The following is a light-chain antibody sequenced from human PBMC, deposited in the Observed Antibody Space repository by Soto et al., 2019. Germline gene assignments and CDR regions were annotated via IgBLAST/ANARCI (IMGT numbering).Light chain of an antibody. CDR3: QSYDSSLSVLVV. CDR1: SSNIGAGYD. Sequence: QSVLTQPPSVSGAPGQRVTISCTGSSSNIGAGYDVHWYQQLPGTAPKLLIYGNSNRPSGVPDRFSGSKSGTSASLAITGRQAEDEADYDCQSYDSSLSVLVVFGGGTKRTVL. V-gene: IGLV1-40*01. CDR2: GNS. J-gene: IGLJ2*01.